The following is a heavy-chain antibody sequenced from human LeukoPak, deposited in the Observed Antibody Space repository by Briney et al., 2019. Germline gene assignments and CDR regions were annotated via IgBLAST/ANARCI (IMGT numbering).Heavy chain of an antibody. CDR3: ARGRLEWLLYMAYCYYYMDV. CDR1: GYTFTSYD. Sequence: ASVKVSCKASGYTFTSYDINWVRQATGQGLEWMGWMNPNSGNTGYAQKFQGRVTMTRNTSISTAYMELSSLRSEDTAVYYCARGRLEWLLYMAYCYYYMDVWGKGTTVTVSS. CDR2: MNPNSGNT. D-gene: IGHD3-3*01. J-gene: IGHJ6*03. V-gene: IGHV1-8*01.